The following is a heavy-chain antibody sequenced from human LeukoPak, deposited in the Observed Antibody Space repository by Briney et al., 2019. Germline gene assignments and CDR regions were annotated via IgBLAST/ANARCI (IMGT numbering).Heavy chain of an antibody. J-gene: IGHJ3*02. D-gene: IGHD4/OR15-4a*01. CDR3: ARDLDYGDDAFDI. V-gene: IGHV1-3*01. CDR2: INAGNGDT. Sequence: GASVKVSCKASGYTFTSYALHWVRQAPGQRLEWMGWINAGNGDTKYSQKFQDRVTITRDTSASTAHMELSSLRSEDTAVYYCARDLDYGDDAFDIWGQGTMVTVSS. CDR1: GYTFTSYA.